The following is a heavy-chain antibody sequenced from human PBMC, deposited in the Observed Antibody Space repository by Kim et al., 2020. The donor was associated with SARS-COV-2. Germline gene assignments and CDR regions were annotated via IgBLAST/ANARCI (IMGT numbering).Heavy chain of an antibody. CDR1: GFTFSSST. J-gene: IGHJ4*02. D-gene: IGHD1-1*01. Sequence: GGSLRLSCTASGFTFSSSTMNWVRLAPGKGLEWVSTISHSGGSTYYADSVRGRFTISRDNSKNTLYVQMNSLRVEDTAVYYCATGTWKGINWGQGTLVTVSS. V-gene: IGHV3-23*01. CDR2: ISHSGGST. CDR3: ATGTWKGIN.